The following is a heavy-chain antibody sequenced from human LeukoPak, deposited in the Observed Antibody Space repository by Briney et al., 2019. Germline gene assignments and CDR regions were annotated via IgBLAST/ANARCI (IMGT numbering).Heavy chain of an antibody. CDR3: ARVSGYSSSWYSWTWFDS. Sequence: SETLSLTCSVSGGSISSYYWSWIRQPPGKGLEWIGYIYYSGSTKYNPSLKSRVTISVDTSKNQFSLKLSSVTAADTAVYYCARVSGYSSSWYSWTWFDSWGQGTLVTVSS. V-gene: IGHV4-59*01. D-gene: IGHD6-13*01. J-gene: IGHJ5*01. CDR2: IYYSGST. CDR1: GGSISSYY.